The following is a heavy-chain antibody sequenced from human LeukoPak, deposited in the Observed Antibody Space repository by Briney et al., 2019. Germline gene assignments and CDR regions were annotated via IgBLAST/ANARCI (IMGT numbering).Heavy chain of an antibody. CDR2: IYSGGST. CDR3: ASSKIVGATIFDY. Sequence: GGSLRLSCAASGFTVSSNYMSWVHQAPGKGLEWVSVIYSGGSTYYADSVKGRFTISRHNSKNTLYLQMNSLRAEDTAVYYCASSKIVGATIFDYWGQGTLVTVSS. J-gene: IGHJ4*02. V-gene: IGHV3-53*04. CDR1: GFTVSSNY. D-gene: IGHD1-26*01.